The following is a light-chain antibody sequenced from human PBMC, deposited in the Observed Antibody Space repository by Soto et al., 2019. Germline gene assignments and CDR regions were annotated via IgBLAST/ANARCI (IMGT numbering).Light chain of an antibody. CDR2: GAS. Sequence: EIVLTQSPGTLSLSPGERATLSCRASQSVSSSYLAWYQQKPGQAPRPLIYGASSRATGIPDRFSGSGSGTDFTLTISRLEPEDFAVYYCQQYGSSPGLTFGGGTKVDIK. V-gene: IGKV3-20*01. J-gene: IGKJ4*01. CDR3: QQYGSSPGLT. CDR1: QSVSSSY.